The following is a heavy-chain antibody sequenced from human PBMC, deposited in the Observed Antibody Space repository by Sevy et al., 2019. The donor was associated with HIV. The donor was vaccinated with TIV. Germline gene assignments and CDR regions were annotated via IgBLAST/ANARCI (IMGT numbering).Heavy chain of an antibody. D-gene: IGHD6-6*01. Sequence: GGSLRLSCAASGFTFSNAWMSWVRQAPGKGLEWVGRIKSKTDGGTTDYAAPVKGRFTISRDDSKNTLYLQMNSLKTEDTAVYYCTPSSIAARHWFDPWGQRTLVTVSS. CDR1: GFTFSNAW. CDR3: TPSSIAARHWFDP. J-gene: IGHJ5*02. V-gene: IGHV3-15*01. CDR2: IKSKTDGGTT.